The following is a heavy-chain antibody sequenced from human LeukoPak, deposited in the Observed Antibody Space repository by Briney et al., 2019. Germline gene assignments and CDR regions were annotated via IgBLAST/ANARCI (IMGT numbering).Heavy chain of an antibody. CDR3: AKDRDWYSNRYYFDY. D-gene: IGHD4-11*01. Sequence: GGSLRLPCAASGFTFSSYGMHWVRQAPGKGLEWVAVISYDGSNKYYADSVKGRFTISRDNSKNTLYLQMNSLRAEDTAVYYCAKDRDWYSNRYYFDYWGQGTLVTVSS. V-gene: IGHV3-30*18. J-gene: IGHJ4*02. CDR2: ISYDGSNK. CDR1: GFTFSSYG.